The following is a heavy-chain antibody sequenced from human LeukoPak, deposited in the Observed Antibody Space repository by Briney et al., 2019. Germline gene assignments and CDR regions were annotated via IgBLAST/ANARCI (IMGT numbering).Heavy chain of an antibody. V-gene: IGHV3-23*01. CDR3: ARDMYSGIYCFDY. Sequence: AGGSLRLSCAASGFTFSSYAMSWVRQAPGKGLEWVSAISGSGGSTYYADSVKGRFTISRDNSKNTLYLQMNSLRAEDTAVYYCARDMYSGIYCFDYWGQGTLVTVSS. D-gene: IGHD1-26*01. J-gene: IGHJ4*02. CDR1: GFTFSSYA. CDR2: ISGSGGST.